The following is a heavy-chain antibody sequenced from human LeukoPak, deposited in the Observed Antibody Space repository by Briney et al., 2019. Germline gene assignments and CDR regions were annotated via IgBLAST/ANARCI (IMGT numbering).Heavy chain of an antibody. V-gene: IGHV3-23*01. D-gene: IGHD4-17*01. J-gene: IGHJ6*04. CDR3: AKNYGDYVGRPRGLGMYYYYHGMDV. CDR1: GFIFSSYA. CDR2: ISGSGGNT. Sequence: AGGSLRLSCAASGFIFSSYAMSWVRQAPGKGLEWVSAISGSGGNTYYADSVKGRFTISRDNSKNTLYLQMNSLRAEDTAVYYCAKNYGDYVGRPRGLGMYYYYHGMDVWGKGTTVTVS.